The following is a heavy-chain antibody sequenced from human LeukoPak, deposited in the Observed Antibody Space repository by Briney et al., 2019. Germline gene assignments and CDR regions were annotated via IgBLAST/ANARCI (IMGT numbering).Heavy chain of an antibody. J-gene: IGHJ4*02. D-gene: IGHD5-18*01. CDR2: ISWNSGSI. CDR3: AKDIRGYSYGSGFDY. V-gene: IGHV3-9*01. CDR1: GFTFDDYA. Sequence: GGSLRLSCAASGFTFDDYAMHWVRQAPGKGLEWVSGISWNSGSIGYADSVKGRFTISRDNAKNSLYLQMNSLRAEDTALYYCAKDIRGYSYGSGFDYWGQGTLVTVSS.